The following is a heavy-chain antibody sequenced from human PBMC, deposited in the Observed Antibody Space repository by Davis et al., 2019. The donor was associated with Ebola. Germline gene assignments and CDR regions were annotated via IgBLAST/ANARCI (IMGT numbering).Heavy chain of an antibody. V-gene: IGHV3-20*04. D-gene: IGHD3-16*01. CDR2: ITWNAAST. J-gene: IGHJ6*04. Sequence: GESLKISCAASGFTFGDYGMSWVRQVPGMGLEWVSGITWNAASTGYADSVKGRFTSSRDNAKNSVYLQMNSLRVEDTAVYYCARDWAGLDVWGRGTTVTVSS. CDR1: GFTFGDYG. CDR3: ARDWAGLDV.